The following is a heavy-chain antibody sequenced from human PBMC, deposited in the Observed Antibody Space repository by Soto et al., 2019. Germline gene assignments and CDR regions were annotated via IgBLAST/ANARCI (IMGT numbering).Heavy chain of an antibody. Sequence: EVQLVESGGGLVQPGGSLRLSCAASGFTFSTYWWHWVRQAPGKGLLWVSRINSDGSSTYYADSVKGRFTISRDNAKNTLYLQMNSLRAEDTAVYYCTNSLSPMDVWGQGTTGTVSS. D-gene: IGHD5-18*01. CDR2: INSDGSST. V-gene: IGHV3-74*01. CDR1: GFTFSTYW. CDR3: TNSLSPMDV. J-gene: IGHJ6*02.